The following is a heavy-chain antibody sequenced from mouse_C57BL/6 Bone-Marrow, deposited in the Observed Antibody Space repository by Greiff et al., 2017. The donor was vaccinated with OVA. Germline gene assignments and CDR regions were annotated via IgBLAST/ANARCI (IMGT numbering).Heavy chain of an antibody. CDR2: IDPSDSET. CDR1: GYTFTSYW. CDR3: AREDYYGSRAY. V-gene: IGHV1-52*01. Sequence: QVQLQQPGAELVRPGSSVQLSCKASGYTFTSYWMHWVKQRPIQGLEWIGNIDPSDSETHYNQKFKDKATLTVDKSSSTAYMQLSSLTSEDSAVYYCAREDYYGSRAYWGQGTLVTVSA. J-gene: IGHJ3*01. D-gene: IGHD1-1*01.